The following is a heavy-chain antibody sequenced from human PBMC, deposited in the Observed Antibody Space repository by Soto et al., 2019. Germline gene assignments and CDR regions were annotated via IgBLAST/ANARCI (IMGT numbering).Heavy chain of an antibody. CDR3: AGHPIAAAPGNRHVDV. J-gene: IGHJ6*04. CDR1: GGSVSSSRYF. V-gene: IGHV4-39*02. D-gene: IGHD6-13*01. CDR2: VYFDGST. Sequence: QLQVQESGPGLVKPSETLSLDCTVSGGSVSSSRYFWGWIRQPPGKGLEWIGSVYFDGSTYYNPYLKSRVTMSLDPAKNNFSLKLISVTAADTAVYCCAGHPIAAAPGNRHVDVWGIGTTVTVSS.